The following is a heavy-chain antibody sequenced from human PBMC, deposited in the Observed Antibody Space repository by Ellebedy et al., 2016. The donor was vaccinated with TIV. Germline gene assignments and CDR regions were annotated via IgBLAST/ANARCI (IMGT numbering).Heavy chain of an antibody. Sequence: SETLSLTCAAYGGSLSGYYWSWVRQSPGKGLEWIGEMNHSGNTTYNPSLKSRATITLDTSKNQFSQNLRSVTAADTAVYYCARVRRVRGVGVVFESWGQGTLVTVSS. CDR1: GGSLSGYY. CDR2: MNHSGNT. D-gene: IGHD3-10*01. V-gene: IGHV4-34*01. J-gene: IGHJ4*02. CDR3: ARVRRVRGVGVVFES.